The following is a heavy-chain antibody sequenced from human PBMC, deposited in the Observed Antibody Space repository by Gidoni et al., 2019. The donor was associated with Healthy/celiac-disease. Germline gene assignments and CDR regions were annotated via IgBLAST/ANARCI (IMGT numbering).Heavy chain of an antibody. D-gene: IGHD6-19*01. J-gene: IGHJ5*02. CDR1: GYTFTSYG. Sequence: QVQLVQSGAEVKKPGASVKVSCKASGYTFTSYGISWVRQAPGQGLEWMGWIRAYNGNTNYAQKLQGRVTLTPDTSTSTAYMELRSLRSDDTAVYYCARDKERSSGGGNWFDPWGQGTLVTVSS. V-gene: IGHV1-18*01. CDR3: ARDKERSSGGGNWFDP. CDR2: IRAYNGNT.